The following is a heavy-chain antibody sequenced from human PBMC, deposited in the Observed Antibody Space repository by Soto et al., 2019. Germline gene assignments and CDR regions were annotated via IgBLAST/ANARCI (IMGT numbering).Heavy chain of an antibody. CDR1: GGTFSSYA. CDR3: ALDFWSDYYRYNWFDP. CDR2: IIPIFGTA. D-gene: IGHD3-3*01. Sequence: ASVKVSCKASGGTFSSYAISWVRQAPGQGLEWMGGIIPIFGTANYAQKFQGRVTITADESTSTAYMELSSLRSEDTAVYYCALDFWSDYYRYNWFDPWGQGTLVTVSS. J-gene: IGHJ5*02. V-gene: IGHV1-69*13.